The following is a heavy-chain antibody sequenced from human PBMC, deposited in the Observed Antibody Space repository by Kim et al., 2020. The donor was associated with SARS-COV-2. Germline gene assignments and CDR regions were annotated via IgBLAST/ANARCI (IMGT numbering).Heavy chain of an antibody. D-gene: IGHD3-22*01. CDR2: IIPILGIA. J-gene: IGHJ3*02. Sequence: SVKVSCKASGGTFSSYAISWVRQAPGQGLEWMGRIIPILGIANYAQKFQGRVTITADKSTSTAYMELSSLRSEDTAVYYCARERRTYYYDSSGYSVAFDIWGQGTMVTVSS. CDR3: ARERRTYYYDSSGYSVAFDI. CDR1: GGTFSSYA. V-gene: IGHV1-69*04.